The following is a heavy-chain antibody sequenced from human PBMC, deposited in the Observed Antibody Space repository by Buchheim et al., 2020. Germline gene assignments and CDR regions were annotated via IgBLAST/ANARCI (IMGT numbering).Heavy chain of an antibody. CDR3: AREAMAAREGDTFDI. J-gene: IGHJ3*02. V-gene: IGHV3-48*03. CDR2: IGSGDNTK. Sequence: EVQLVESGGGLVQPGGSLRLSCAASGFTFSSYEMNWVRQAPGKGLEWVSYIGSGDNTKNYADPVKGRFTISRDNAKNSLYLQMNSLRAEDTALYYCAREAMAAREGDTFDIWGQGT. CDR1: GFTFSSYE. D-gene: IGHD6-6*01.